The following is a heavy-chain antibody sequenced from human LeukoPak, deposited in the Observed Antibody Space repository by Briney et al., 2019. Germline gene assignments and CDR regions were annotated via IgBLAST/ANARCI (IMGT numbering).Heavy chain of an antibody. CDR3: ARSRKPGWDWFDP. Sequence: SETLSLTCTVSGGSISSYYWSWMRQPPGKGLKWIGYIYYSGSTNYNPSLKSRVTISVDTSKNQFSLKLSSVTAADTAVYYCARSRKPGWDWFDPWGQGTLVTVSS. CDR2: IYYSGST. V-gene: IGHV4-59*01. D-gene: IGHD6-19*01. J-gene: IGHJ5*02. CDR1: GGSISSYY.